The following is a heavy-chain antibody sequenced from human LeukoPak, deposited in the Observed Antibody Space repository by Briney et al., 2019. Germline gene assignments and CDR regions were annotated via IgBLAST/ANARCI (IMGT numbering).Heavy chain of an antibody. CDR2: IYHSGST. Sequence: PSWTLSLTCAVSGGSISSSNWWSWVRQPPGKGLEWIGEIYHSGSTNYNPSLKSRVTISVDKSKNQFSLKLSSVTAADTAVYYCARVECSGGSCYLFDYWGQGTLVTVSS. J-gene: IGHJ4*02. CDR3: ARVECSGGSCYLFDY. CDR1: GGSISSSNW. V-gene: IGHV4-4*02. D-gene: IGHD2-15*01.